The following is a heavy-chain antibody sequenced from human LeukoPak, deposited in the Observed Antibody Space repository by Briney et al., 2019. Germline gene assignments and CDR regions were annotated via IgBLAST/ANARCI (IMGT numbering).Heavy chain of an antibody. CDR2: INHSGST. Sequence: SETLSLTCAVYGGSFSDYYWSWIRQPPGKGLEWIGEINHSGSTNYNPSLKSRVTISVDTSKSQFSLKLSSVTAADTAVYYCASRLEYITVDIWGQGTMVTVSS. CDR1: GGSFSDYY. D-gene: IGHD6-6*01. V-gene: IGHV4-34*01. J-gene: IGHJ3*02. CDR3: ASRLEYITVDI.